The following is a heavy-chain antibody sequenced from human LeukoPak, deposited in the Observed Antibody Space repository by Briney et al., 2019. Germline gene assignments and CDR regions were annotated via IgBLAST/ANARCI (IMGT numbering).Heavy chain of an antibody. V-gene: IGHV3-74*01. CDR1: GFTFSSYW. CDR3: VPQNWFDP. Sequence: GGSLRLSCAASGFTFSSYWMHWVRQAPGKGLVWVSRINTDGTITTYADSVKGRFTISRDNTKNTLYLQMNSLRAEDTAVYYCVPQNWFDPWGQGTLVIVSS. J-gene: IGHJ5*02. CDR2: INTDGTIT.